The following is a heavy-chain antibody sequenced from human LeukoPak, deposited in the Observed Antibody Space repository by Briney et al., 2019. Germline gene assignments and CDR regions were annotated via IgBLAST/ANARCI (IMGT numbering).Heavy chain of an antibody. Sequence: SETLSLTCTVSGGSNRSSSNYWDWIRQPPGEGLEWIGSIYYSGNTYYNPSLKSRVTISEDTSKNQFSLKLNTVTAADTAVYYCARAPLVTAAFDYWGQGTLVTVSS. V-gene: IGHV4-39*07. CDR1: GGSNRSSSNY. CDR2: IYYSGNT. D-gene: IGHD6-13*01. CDR3: ARAPLVTAAFDY. J-gene: IGHJ4*02.